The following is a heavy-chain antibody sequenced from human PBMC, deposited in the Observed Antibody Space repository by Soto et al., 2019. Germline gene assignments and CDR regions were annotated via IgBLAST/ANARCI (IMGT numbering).Heavy chain of an antibody. CDR3: AKNWNWGSLVH. Sequence: SETLSLTCAVSGGSISSDCSSWSWIRQPPGKGLEWIGYIYHSGSTYYNPSLKSRVTISVDRSKNQFSLKLSSVTAADTAVYYCAKNWNWGSLVHWGQGTLVTVSS. J-gene: IGHJ4*02. CDR2: IYHSGST. V-gene: IGHV4-30-2*01. D-gene: IGHD7-27*01. CDR1: GGSISSDCSS.